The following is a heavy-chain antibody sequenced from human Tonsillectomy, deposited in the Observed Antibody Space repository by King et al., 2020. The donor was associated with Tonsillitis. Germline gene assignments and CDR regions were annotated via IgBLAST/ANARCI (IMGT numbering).Heavy chain of an antibody. CDR3: ARSDLFGSTNDPYYYMDV. CDR2: IYYSGST. Sequence: QLQESGPGLVKPSETLSLTCTVSGRSISSYYWNWIRQPPGKGLEWIGYIYYSGSTNYNPSLKSRVTISIDTSKNQFSLKLSSVTAADTAVYYCARSDLFGSTNDPYYYMDVWGKGTTVTVSS. J-gene: IGHJ6*03. D-gene: IGHD2-15*01. CDR1: GRSISSYY. V-gene: IGHV4-59*01.